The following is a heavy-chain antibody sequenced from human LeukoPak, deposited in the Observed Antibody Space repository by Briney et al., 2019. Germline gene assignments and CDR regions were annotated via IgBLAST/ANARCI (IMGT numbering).Heavy chain of an antibody. CDR2: SYHSGST. V-gene: IGHV4-38-2*02. Sequence: PSETLSLTCTVSGYSISTGYYWGWIRQPPGKGLEWIGSSYHSGSTYYNSSLKSRVTISVDRSKNQFSLKLSSVTAADTAVYYCARVLDYYGSGVYSFDYWGQGILVTVSP. D-gene: IGHD3-10*01. CDR3: ARVLDYYGSGVYSFDY. J-gene: IGHJ4*02. CDR1: GYSISTGYY.